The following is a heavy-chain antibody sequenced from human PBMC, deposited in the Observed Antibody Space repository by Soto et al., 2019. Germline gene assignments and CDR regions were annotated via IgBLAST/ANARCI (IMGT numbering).Heavy chain of an antibody. CDR3: TTDRITMIVVVTIYGMDG. D-gene: IGHD3-22*01. Sequence: EVQLVESGGGLVKPGGSLRLSCAASGFTFSNAWMNWVRQAPGKGLEWVGRIKSKTDGGTTDYAAPVKGRFTISRDDSKNTLYLQMNSLKTEDTAVYYCTTDRITMIVVVTIYGMDGWGQGTTVTVSS. CDR1: GFTFSNAW. J-gene: IGHJ6*02. V-gene: IGHV3-15*07. CDR2: IKSKTDGGTT.